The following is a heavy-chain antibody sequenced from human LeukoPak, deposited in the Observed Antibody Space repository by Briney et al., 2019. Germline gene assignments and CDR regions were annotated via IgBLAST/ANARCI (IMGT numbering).Heavy chain of an antibody. CDR1: GFTFSSYW. Sequence: GGSLRLSCAASGFTFSSYWMSWVRQAPGKGLEWVANIKQDGSEKYYVDSVKGRFTISRDNAKNSLYLQMNSLRAEDTAVYYCARFEAVSLWFGELLRGYFDYWGQGTLVTVSS. D-gene: IGHD3-10*01. CDR3: ARFEAVSLWFGELLRGYFDY. J-gene: IGHJ4*02. CDR2: IKQDGSEK. V-gene: IGHV3-7*01.